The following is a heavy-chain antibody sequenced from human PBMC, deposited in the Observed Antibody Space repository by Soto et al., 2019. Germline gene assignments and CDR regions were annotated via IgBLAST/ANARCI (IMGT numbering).Heavy chain of an antibody. CDR1: GFTFSSND. V-gene: IGHV3-48*01. CDR3: ARDRRDLNFYYFDY. J-gene: IGHJ4*02. D-gene: IGHD1-7*01. Sequence: PGGSLRLSCAAAGFTFSSNDMNWVRQAPGKGLEWVSYISSSSSPIYYADSVRGRFTISRDNAKNSLYLQMNSLRAEDTAVYYCARDRRDLNFYYFDYWGQGTLVTVSS. CDR2: ISSSSSPI.